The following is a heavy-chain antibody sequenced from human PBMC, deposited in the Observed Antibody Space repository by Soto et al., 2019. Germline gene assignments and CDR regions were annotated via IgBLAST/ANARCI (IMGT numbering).Heavy chain of an antibody. J-gene: IGHJ6*02. CDR2: ISYDGSNK. Sequence: PGGSLRLSCAASGFTFSTYGMHWVRQAPGKGLEWVAVISYDGSNKYYADSVKGRFTISRDNSKNTLYLQMNSLRAEDTAVFYCAKDTYYDFWSGYYYYYGMDVWGQGTTVTVSS. D-gene: IGHD3-3*01. CDR1: GFTFSTYG. V-gene: IGHV3-30*18. CDR3: AKDTYYDFWSGYYYYYGMDV.